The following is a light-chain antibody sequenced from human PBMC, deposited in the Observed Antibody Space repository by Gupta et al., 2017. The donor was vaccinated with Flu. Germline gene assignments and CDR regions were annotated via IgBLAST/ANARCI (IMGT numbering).Light chain of an antibody. CDR1: QSVLYSSNNKNY. V-gene: IGKV4-1*01. CDR3: QQDYSLYI. J-gene: IGKJ2*01. Sequence: DIVMTQSPDSLSVSLGERATINCKSSQSVLYSSNNKNYLAWYQQKAGQPPKLLIYWASTREYGVPDRFSGSGSGTDFTLTSSRRQAEDVAVYYWQQDYSLYIFGQGTKLEIK. CDR2: WAS.